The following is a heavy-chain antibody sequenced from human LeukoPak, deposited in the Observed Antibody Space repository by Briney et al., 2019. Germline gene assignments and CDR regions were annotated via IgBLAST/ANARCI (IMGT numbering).Heavy chain of an antibody. CDR2: INWNGAIT. D-gene: IGHD2-8*02. V-gene: IGHV3-20*04. J-gene: IGHJ4*02. Sequence: GGSLRLSCAASGFSLDDYGMNWVRQAPGKGLEWVSAINWNGAITSYADSAKGRFTISRDNAKNSLYLQMNSLRAEDTAVYYCAREESGGYFDYWGQGTLVTVSS. CDR1: GFSLDDYG. CDR3: AREESGGYFDY.